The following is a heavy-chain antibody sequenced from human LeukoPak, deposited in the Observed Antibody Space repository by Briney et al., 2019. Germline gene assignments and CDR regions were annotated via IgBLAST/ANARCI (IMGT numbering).Heavy chain of an antibody. CDR2: IYYSGST. J-gene: IGHJ4*02. CDR3: ARQVREYCSGGSCYPHDY. CDR1: GASISSSSYY. Sequence: SETLSLTCTVSGASISSSSYYWGWIRQPPGKGLEWIGSIYYSGSTYYNPSLKSRVTISVDTSKNQFSLKLSSVTAADTAVYYCARQVREYCSGGSCYPHDYWGQGTLVTVSS. D-gene: IGHD2-15*01. V-gene: IGHV4-39*01.